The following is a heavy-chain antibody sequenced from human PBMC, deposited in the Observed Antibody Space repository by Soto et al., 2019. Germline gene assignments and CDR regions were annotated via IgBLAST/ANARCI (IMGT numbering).Heavy chain of an antibody. CDR1: GYNFHTYW. CDR2: IYPHDSDT. D-gene: IGHD4-17*01. Sequence: LKISCKGSGYNFHTYWIAWVRQMPGKGLEWMGFIYPHDSDTRYSPSFRGQVTISADKSINTAYLQWTSLKASDTAIYFCARPTDYHYGMQVWGQGTTVTVSS. CDR3: ARPTDYHYGMQV. J-gene: IGHJ6*02. V-gene: IGHV5-51*01.